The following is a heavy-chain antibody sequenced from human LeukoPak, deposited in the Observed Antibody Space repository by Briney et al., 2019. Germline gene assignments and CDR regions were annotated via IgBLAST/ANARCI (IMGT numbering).Heavy chain of an antibody. CDR1: GFTFSSYS. CDR2: ISSSSSYI. D-gene: IGHD3-22*01. CDR3: ARDWFLVDY. Sequence: GGSLRLSCAASGFTFSSYSMNWVRQAPGKGLEWVSSISSSSSYIYYADSVQGRYTISRDNAKISLYLQMNSLRAEDTAVYYCARDWFLVDYWGQGTLVTVSS. J-gene: IGHJ4*02. V-gene: IGHV3-21*01.